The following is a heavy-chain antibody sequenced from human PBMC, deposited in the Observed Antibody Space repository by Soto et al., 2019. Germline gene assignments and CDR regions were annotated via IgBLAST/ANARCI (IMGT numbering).Heavy chain of an antibody. CDR3: ARGNYYGSGSYDYYYYGMDV. Sequence: AAPVKFSWKASGGTFSSDAISWVRQAPGQGLEWMGGIIPIFGTANYAQKFQGRVTITADESTSTAYMELSSLRSEDTAVYYCARGNYYGSGSYDYYYYGMDVWGQGTTVTVSS. CDR2: IIPIFGTA. J-gene: IGHJ6*02. CDR1: GGTFSSDA. D-gene: IGHD3-10*01. V-gene: IGHV1-69*13.